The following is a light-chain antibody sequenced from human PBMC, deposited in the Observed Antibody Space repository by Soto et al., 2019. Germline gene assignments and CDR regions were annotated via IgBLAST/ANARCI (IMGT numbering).Light chain of an antibody. CDR2: TAS. CDR3: QQGSSFPWT. J-gene: IGKJ1*01. CDR1: QGINNW. Sequence: DIQMTQSPSSVSASVGDRVTITCRASQGINNWLAWYQQKPGKAPKLLISTASSLQSGVPSRFSGSGSGTEFTLTISSLQPEDFATYFCQQGSSFPWTFGQVTKVEIK. V-gene: IGKV1-12*01.